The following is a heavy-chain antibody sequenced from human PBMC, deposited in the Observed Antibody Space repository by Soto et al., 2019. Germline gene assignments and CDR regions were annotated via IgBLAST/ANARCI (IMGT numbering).Heavy chain of an antibody. CDR2: IYHSGST. V-gene: IGHV4-38-2*01. CDR3: ASGLNKWELAPFDY. J-gene: IGHJ4*02. CDR1: GYSISSGYY. D-gene: IGHD1-26*01. Sequence: SETLSLTCAVYGYSISSGYYWGWIRQPPGKGLEWIGSIYHSGSTYYNPSLKSRVTISVDTSKNQFSLKLSSVTAADPAVYYCASGLNKWELAPFDYWGQGTLVTVSS.